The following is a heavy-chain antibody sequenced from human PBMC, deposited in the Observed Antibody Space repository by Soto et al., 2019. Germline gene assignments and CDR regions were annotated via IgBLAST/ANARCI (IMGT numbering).Heavy chain of an antibody. CDR1: GFTFISYD. V-gene: IGHV3-30-3*01. Sequence: PGGSLRLSCVGSGFTFISYDMHWVRQAPGKGLEWVGFISFDGSRKHYAGPVEGRFTISRDNSKSTMYLEMNSLRPEDTAVYFCTKVDVWGPGTAVTVSS. CDR2: ISFDGSRK. CDR3: TKVDV. J-gene: IGHJ6*01.